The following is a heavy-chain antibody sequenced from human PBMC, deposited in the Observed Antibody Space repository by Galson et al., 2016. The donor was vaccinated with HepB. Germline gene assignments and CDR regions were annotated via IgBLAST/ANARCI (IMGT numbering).Heavy chain of an antibody. Sequence: SLRLSCAASEFTFSRYWMHWVRQAPGKGLVWVSRINSDGSITNYADSVKGRFTISRDNTKNTLYLQMSSLRAGDTAVYYCAREGRSSNWNDWYFDLWGRGTLVTVSS. D-gene: IGHD1-1*01. CDR1: EFTFSRYW. CDR3: AREGRSSNWNDWYFDL. V-gene: IGHV3-74*01. J-gene: IGHJ2*01. CDR2: INSDGSIT.